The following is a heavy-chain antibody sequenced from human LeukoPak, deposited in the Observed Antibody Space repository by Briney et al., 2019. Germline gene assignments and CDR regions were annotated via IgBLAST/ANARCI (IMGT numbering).Heavy chain of an antibody. CDR1: GFTFSSYG. CDR2: IWYDGSNK. V-gene: IGHV3-33*06. Sequence: GGSLRLSCAASGFTFSSYGMHWVRQAPGKGLEWVAVIWYDGSNKYYADSVKGRFTISRDNSKNTLFLQMNSLRAEDTAIYYCAKEVGMYGTPTLDFWGQGTLVTVSS. D-gene: IGHD1/OR15-1a*01. J-gene: IGHJ4*02. CDR3: AKEVGMYGTPTLDF.